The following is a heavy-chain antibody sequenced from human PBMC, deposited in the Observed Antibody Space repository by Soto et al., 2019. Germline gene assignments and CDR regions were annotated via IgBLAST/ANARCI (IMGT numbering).Heavy chain of an antibody. D-gene: IGHD2-8*01. CDR3: ARGKKDIVLMVYVSDYYYYYMDV. V-gene: IGHV4-59*01. J-gene: IGHJ6*03. Sequence: ETLSLTCTVSGGSISSYYWSWIRQPPGKGLEWIGYIYYSGSTNYNPSLKSRVTISVDTSKNQFSLKLSSVTAADTAVYYCARGKKDIVLMVYVSDYYYYYMDVWGKGTT. CDR2: IYYSGST. CDR1: GGSISSYY.